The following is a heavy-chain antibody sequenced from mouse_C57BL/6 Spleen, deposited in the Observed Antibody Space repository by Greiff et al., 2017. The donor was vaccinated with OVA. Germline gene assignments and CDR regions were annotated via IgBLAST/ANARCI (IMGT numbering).Heavy chain of an antibody. D-gene: IGHD4-1*01. CDR2: ISSGGSYT. J-gene: IGHJ4*01. V-gene: IGHV5-6*01. CDR1: GFTFSSYG. Sequence: EVMLVESGGDLVKPGGSLKLSCAASGFTFSSYGMSWVRQTPDKRLEWVATISSGGSYTYYPDSVKGRFTISRDNAKNTLYLQMSSLKSEDTAMYYCAKLGRDYYAMDYWGQGTSVTVSS. CDR3: AKLGRDYYAMDY.